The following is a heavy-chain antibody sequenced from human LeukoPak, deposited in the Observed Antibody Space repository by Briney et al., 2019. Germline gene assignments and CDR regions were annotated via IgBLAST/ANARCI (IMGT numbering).Heavy chain of an antibody. CDR1: GGTFSSYT. D-gene: IGHD4-11*01. CDR2: IIPILGIT. V-gene: IGHV1-69*02. Sequence: SVKVSCKASGGTFSSYTISWVRQAPGQGLEWMGRIIPILGITNYAQKFQGRVTITADKSTSTAYMELSSLRSEDTAVYYCARRYSNNAFDIWGQGTMVTVSS. J-gene: IGHJ3*02. CDR3: ARRYSNNAFDI.